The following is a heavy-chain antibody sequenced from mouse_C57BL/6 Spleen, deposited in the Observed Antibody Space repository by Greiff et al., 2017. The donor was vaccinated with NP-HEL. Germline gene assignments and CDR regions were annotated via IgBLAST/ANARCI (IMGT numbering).Heavy chain of an antibody. CDR2: IYPGDGDT. D-gene: IGHD1-1*01. Sequence: VQLVESGAELVKPGASVKISCKASGYAFSSYWMNWVKQRPGKGLEWIGQIYPGDGDTNYNGKFKGKATLTADKSSSTAYMQLSSLTSEDSAVYFCARVGSYYAMDYWGQGTSVTVSS. CDR1: GYAFSSYW. J-gene: IGHJ4*01. CDR3: ARVGSYYAMDY. V-gene: IGHV1-80*01.